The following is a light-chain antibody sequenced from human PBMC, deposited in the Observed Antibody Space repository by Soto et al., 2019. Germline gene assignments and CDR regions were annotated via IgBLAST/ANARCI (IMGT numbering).Light chain of an antibody. CDR2: DAS. V-gene: IGKV1-5*01. CDR3: QQYATYAPST. CDR1: QSIGTW. J-gene: IGKJ1*01. Sequence: DIQLTQSPSTLSASVGYRITITCRSSQSIGTWLAWYQHRPGEGPKLLIHDASSLERGVPSRFSGSGSATEFSLTISSLESGDSGTYHCQQYATYAPSTFGQGTKVHIK.